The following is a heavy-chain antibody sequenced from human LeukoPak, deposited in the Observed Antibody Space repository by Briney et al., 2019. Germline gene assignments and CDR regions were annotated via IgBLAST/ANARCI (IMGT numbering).Heavy chain of an antibody. CDR3: ARDFNYGDFDY. CDR1: GFAFSSYW. D-gene: IGHD4-17*01. CDR2: IKQDGSEK. Sequence: PGGSLRLSCAASGFAFSSYWMSWVRQAPGKGLEWVANIKQDGSEKYYVDSVKGRFTISRDNAKNSLYLQMNSLRAEDTAVYYCARDFNYGDFDYWGQGTLVTVSS. J-gene: IGHJ4*02. V-gene: IGHV3-7*05.